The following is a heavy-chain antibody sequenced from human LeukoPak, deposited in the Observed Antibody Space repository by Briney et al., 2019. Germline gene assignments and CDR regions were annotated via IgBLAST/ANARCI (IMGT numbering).Heavy chain of an antibody. V-gene: IGHV3-48*01. J-gene: IGHJ4*02. D-gene: IGHD3-22*01. Sequence: GGSLRLSCAASGFTFSSYNINWVRQAPGKGLEWVSYISSSSSTIYYADSVKGRFTISRDNAKNSLYLQMCSLRAEDTAVYYCVKGTITMIVVVFDYWGQGTLVTVSS. CDR1: GFTFSSYN. CDR3: VKGTITMIVVVFDY. CDR2: ISSSSSTI.